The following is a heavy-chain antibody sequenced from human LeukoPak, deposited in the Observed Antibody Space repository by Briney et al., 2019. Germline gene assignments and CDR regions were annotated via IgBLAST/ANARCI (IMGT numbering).Heavy chain of an antibody. CDR3: ARKTSYDILTGYFFDY. D-gene: IGHD3-9*01. Sequence: SETLSLTCAVYGGSFSGYYWSWIRQPPGKGLEWIGEINHSGSTNYNPSLKSRVTISVDTSKNQFSLKLSSVTAADTAVYYCARKTSYDILTGYFFDYWGQGTLVTVSS. J-gene: IGHJ4*02. CDR2: INHSGST. V-gene: IGHV4-34*01. CDR1: GGSFSGYY.